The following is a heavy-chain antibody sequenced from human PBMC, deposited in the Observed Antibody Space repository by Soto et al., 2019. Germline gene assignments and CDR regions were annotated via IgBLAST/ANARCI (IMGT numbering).Heavy chain of an antibody. Sequence: GGSLRLSCAASGFTFSSYWMHWVRQAPGKGLVWVAHINRDGSSTSYADSVKGRFTISRDNAKNSLYLQMNSLRAEDTAVYYCARSDYYYYMDVWGKGTTVTVSS. CDR3: ARSDYYYYMDV. CDR1: GFTFSSYW. V-gene: IGHV3-74*01. J-gene: IGHJ6*03. CDR2: INRDGSST.